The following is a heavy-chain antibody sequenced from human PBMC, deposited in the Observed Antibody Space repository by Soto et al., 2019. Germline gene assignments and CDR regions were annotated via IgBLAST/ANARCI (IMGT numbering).Heavy chain of an antibody. CDR2: IIPISGAA. V-gene: IGHV1-69*06. CDR3: ARDMTRTLVPYFGF. D-gene: IGHD1-7*01. Sequence: PVKVSCKASGGTFSNYVVNWARQAPGQGIEWMGRIIPISGAANYAQKFQGRVTITADKSTSTSYMELSRLRSEDTAVYYWARDMTRTLVPYFGFWGQGTLVIVSS. J-gene: IGHJ4*02. CDR1: GGTFSNYV.